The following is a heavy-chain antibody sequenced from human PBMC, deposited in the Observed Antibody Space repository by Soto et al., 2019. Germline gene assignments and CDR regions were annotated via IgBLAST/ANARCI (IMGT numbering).Heavy chain of an antibody. V-gene: IGHV4-4*01. D-gene: IGHD3-10*01. J-gene: IGHJ4*02. CDR3: ARLVYDTRLNYMYFDF. CDR1: GVSLTSGNW. Sequence: TETLSLTCAVSGVSLTSGNWWTWVRQSPQRGLEYIGEIFHDGTANYYPSFERRVAMSVDTSRNQFSLKLTSVTAADTAVYFCARLVYDTRLNYMYFDFWGPGTLVTVSS. CDR2: IFHDGTA.